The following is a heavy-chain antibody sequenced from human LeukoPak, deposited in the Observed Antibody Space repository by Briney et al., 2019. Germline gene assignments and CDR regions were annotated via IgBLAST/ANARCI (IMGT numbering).Heavy chain of an antibody. Sequence: GGSLRLSCAASGFAVRSNYMSWVRQAPGKGLEWVSVIYSGDSTYYADSVKGRFTISRDNSKNTLYLQMNSLRAEDTAVYYCASATVSYSSFDYWGQGTLVTVSS. D-gene: IGHD4-11*01. J-gene: IGHJ4*02. V-gene: IGHV3-53*01. CDR1: GFAVRSNY. CDR2: IYSGDST. CDR3: ASATVSYSSFDY.